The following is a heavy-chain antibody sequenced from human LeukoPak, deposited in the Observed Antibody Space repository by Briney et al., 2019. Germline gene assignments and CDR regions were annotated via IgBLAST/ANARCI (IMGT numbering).Heavy chain of an antibody. J-gene: IGHJ4*02. D-gene: IGHD3-9*01. Sequence: PSETLSLTCTVSGGSISSSSYYWGWIRQPPGKGLEWIGSIYYSGSTYYNPSLKSRVTISVDTSKNQFSLKLSSVTAADTAVYYCARHKGSWGILTGYYYFDYWGRGTLVTVSS. CDR2: IYYSGST. CDR3: ARHKGSWGILTGYYYFDY. CDR1: GGSISSSSYY. V-gene: IGHV4-39*01.